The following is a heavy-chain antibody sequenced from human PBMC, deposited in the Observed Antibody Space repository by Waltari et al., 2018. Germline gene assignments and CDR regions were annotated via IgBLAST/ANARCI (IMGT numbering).Heavy chain of an antibody. Sequence: QVQLQESGPGLVKPSQTLSLTCTVSGGSISSGGYYWGWIGKHPGKGLEWIGYIDYSGSTYYNPSLKSRVTISVDTSKNQFSLKLSSVTAADTAVYYCARGGDYGHIDAFDIWGQGTMVTVSS. V-gene: IGHV4-31*03. J-gene: IGHJ3*02. D-gene: IGHD4-17*01. CDR3: ARGGDYGHIDAFDI. CDR1: GGSISSGGYY. CDR2: IDYSGST.